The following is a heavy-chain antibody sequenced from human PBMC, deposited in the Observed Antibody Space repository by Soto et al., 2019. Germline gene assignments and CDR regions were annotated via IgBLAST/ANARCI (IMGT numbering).Heavy chain of an antibody. CDR2: TYHRSKWYN. CDR1: GDSVSSNSAA. J-gene: IGHJ3*02. Sequence: SQTLSLTCASSGDSVSSNSAAWNWIRQSPSRGLEWLGRTYHRSKWYNDYAISVESRITINSDTSKNQLSLQLDSVTPVDTAIYFCARWQKDGFDIWGQGTMVTVSS. V-gene: IGHV6-1*01. D-gene: IGHD5-12*01. CDR3: ARWQKDGFDI.